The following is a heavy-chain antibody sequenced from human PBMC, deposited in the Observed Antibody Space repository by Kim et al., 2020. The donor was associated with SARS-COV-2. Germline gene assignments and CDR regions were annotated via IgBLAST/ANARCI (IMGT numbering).Heavy chain of an antibody. Sequence: ASVKVSCKASGYTFTTYGMNWVRQAPGQGLEWMGWINTNTGNPTFAQGFTGRFVFSLDTSVSTAYLQISSLKAEDTAVYCCARTFYDSRAYYYVDDWGQG. J-gene: IGHJ4*02. V-gene: IGHV7-4-1*02. CDR3: ARTFYDSRAYYYVDD. D-gene: IGHD3-22*01. CDR1: GYTFTTYG. CDR2: INTNTGNP.